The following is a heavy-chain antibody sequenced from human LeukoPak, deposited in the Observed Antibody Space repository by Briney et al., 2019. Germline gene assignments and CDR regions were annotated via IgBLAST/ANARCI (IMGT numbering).Heavy chain of an antibody. V-gene: IGHV3-74*01. D-gene: IGHD1/OR15-1a*01. J-gene: IGHJ5*02. CDR2: INPDGTTT. Sequence: GGALRLSWVGPGFTYNNYWMHWGRQAPGEGAVWVSRINPDGTTTDYADSVKGRFTISRDNAKNLLYLQMNGLRADDTAVYYCAKDLSWNTADRWGQGTLVTVSS. CDR1: GFTYNNYW. CDR3: AKDLSWNTADR.